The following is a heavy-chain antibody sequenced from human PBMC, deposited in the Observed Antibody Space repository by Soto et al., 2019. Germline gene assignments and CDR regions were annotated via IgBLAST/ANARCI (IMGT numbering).Heavy chain of an antibody. CDR3: ARDHALARSYDYVWGSYRYPYYYYGMDV. D-gene: IGHD3-16*02. V-gene: IGHV4-4*02. CDR1: GGSISSSNW. J-gene: IGHJ6*02. CDR2: IYHSGST. Sequence: SETLSLTCAVSGGSISSSNWWSWVRQPPGKGLELIGEIYHSGSTNYNPSLKSRVTISVDKSKNQFSLKLSSVTAADTAVYYCARDHALARSYDYVWGSYRYPYYYYGMDVWGQGTTVTVSS.